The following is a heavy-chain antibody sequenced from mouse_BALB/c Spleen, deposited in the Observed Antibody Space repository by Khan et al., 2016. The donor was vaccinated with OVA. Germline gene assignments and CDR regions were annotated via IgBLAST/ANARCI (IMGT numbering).Heavy chain of an antibody. V-gene: IGHV14-3*02. CDR3: GRFLSPFYGCGWFAY. CDR2: IVPANGHA. CDR1: GFNIKDTY. J-gene: IGHJ3*01. D-gene: IGHD1-1*01. Sequence: EVQLQESGAELVKPGASVKLSCTASGFNIKDTYIHWVKQRPEQGLDLIGRIVPANGHANYDPKFQVRATIKADTSSNQAYLQLRSLTPEDPAVYYCGRFLSPFYGCGWFAYWGQGTLVTVSA.